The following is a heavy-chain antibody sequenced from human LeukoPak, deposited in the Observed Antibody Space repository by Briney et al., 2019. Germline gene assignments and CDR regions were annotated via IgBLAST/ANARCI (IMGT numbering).Heavy chain of an antibody. V-gene: IGHV4-59*08. Sequence: PSEALSLTCTVSGGSISSYYWSWIRQPPGKGLEWIGYIYYSGSTNYNPSLKSRVTISVDTSKNQFSLKLSSVTAADTAVYYCARGRGAGIQLWLRGWFDPWGQGTLVTVSS. CDR1: GGSISSYY. J-gene: IGHJ5*02. CDR2: IYYSGST. D-gene: IGHD5-18*01. CDR3: ARGRGAGIQLWLRGWFDP.